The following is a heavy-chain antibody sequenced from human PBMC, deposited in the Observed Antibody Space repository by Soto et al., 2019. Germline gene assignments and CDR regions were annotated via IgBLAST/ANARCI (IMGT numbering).Heavy chain of an antibody. V-gene: IGHV3-33*01. Sequence: GGSLRLSCAASGFNFSRYAMHWVRQAPGKGLEWVAVIWYDGVNKYYADSVKGRFTISRENSNNTMYVQMNSLKAEDTAVYYCVRGIYLAVVARYPTVHYWGPGTLVTVSS. CDR2: IWYDGVNK. D-gene: IGHD6-19*01. CDR1: GFNFSRYA. CDR3: VRGIYLAVVARYPTVHY. J-gene: IGHJ4*02.